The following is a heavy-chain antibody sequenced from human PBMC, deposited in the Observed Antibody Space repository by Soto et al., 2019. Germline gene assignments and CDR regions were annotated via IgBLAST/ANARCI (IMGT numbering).Heavy chain of an antibody. Sequence: EVHLLESGGGLVQPGGSLRLSCAASGFTFSSYAMSWVRQAPGKGLEWVSAISGGGGTKYYADSVKGRFTISRDNSKNALYLRMNSLRVADTSVYYCASRAGEESWCNSISCYLIAFDFWGPGTMVTVSS. CDR2: ISGGGGTK. CDR3: ASRAGEESWCNSISCYLIAFDF. CDR1: GFTFSSYA. J-gene: IGHJ3*01. V-gene: IGHV3-23*01. D-gene: IGHD2-2*01.